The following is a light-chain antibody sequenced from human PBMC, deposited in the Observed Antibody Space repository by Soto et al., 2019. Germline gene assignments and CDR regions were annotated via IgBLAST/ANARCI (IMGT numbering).Light chain of an antibody. Sequence: MTQSPLSLPVTPGEPASISCRSSQSLLHSNGYNYLDWYLQKPGQSPQLLIYLGSNRASGVPDRFSGSGSGTDFTLKISRVEAEDVGVYYCMQALQTPWTFGQGTKVDIK. CDR2: LGS. CDR3: MQALQTPWT. CDR1: QSLLHSNGYNY. J-gene: IGKJ1*01. V-gene: IGKV2-28*01.